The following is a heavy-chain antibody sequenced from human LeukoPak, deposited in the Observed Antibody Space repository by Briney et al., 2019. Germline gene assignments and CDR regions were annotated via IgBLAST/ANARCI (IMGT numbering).Heavy chain of an antibody. CDR1: GLTFSSFE. J-gene: IGHJ6*02. CDR3: ARVDYYDSRMDV. V-gene: IGHV3-48*03. Sequence: GRSLRLSCVASGLTFSSFEMNWVRQAPGKGLEWVSYISSSGSTIYYADPVKGRFTISRDNAKNSLYLQMNSLRAEDTAVYYCARVDYYDSRMDVWGQGTTVTVSS. CDR2: ISSSGSTI. D-gene: IGHD3-22*01.